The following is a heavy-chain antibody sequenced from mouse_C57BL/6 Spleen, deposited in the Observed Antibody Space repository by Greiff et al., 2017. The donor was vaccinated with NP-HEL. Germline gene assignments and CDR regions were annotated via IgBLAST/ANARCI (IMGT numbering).Heavy chain of an antibody. J-gene: IGHJ2*01. V-gene: IGHV1-50*01. Sequence: QVQLQQPGAELVKPGASVKLSCKASGYTFTSYWMQWVKQRPGQGLEWIGEIDPSDSYTNYNQKFKGKATLTVDTSSSTAYMQLSSLTSEDSAVYYWARSETAQATWDYWGQGTTLTVAS. D-gene: IGHD3-2*02. CDR1: GYTFTSYW. CDR2: IDPSDSYT. CDR3: ARSETAQATWDY.